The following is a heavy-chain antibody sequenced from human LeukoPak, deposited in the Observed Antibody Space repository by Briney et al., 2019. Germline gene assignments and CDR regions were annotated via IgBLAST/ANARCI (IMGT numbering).Heavy chain of an antibody. CDR1: GDSISSYY. V-gene: IGHV4-59*01. Sequence: SETLSLTCTVSGDSISSYYWSWIRQPPGKGLEWIGYIYYSGSTNYNPSLKSRVTISADTSKKQFSLKLRSVTAADTAVYYCARSYYYDSSGYLHAFDIWGQGTMVTVSS. D-gene: IGHD3-22*01. CDR3: ARSYYYDSSGYLHAFDI. J-gene: IGHJ3*02. CDR2: IYYSGST.